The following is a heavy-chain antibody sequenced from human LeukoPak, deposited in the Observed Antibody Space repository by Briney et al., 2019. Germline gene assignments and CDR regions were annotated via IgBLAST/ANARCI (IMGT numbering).Heavy chain of an antibody. V-gene: IGHV4-59*08. J-gene: IGHJ5*02. CDR2: INYSGST. D-gene: IGHD3-16*01. CDR3: ARHRPGERKFDP. CDR1: GGSIRNDY. Sequence: PSETLSLTCAGSGGSIRNDYWSWIRQPPGKGLEWIAYINYSGSTNYNPSLESRVTISVDTSKNLFSLKFTSVTASDTAVYYCARHRPGERKFDPWGQGTLVTVSS.